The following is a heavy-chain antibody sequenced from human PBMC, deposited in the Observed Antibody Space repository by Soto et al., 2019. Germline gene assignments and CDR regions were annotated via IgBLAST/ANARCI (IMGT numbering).Heavy chain of an antibody. J-gene: IGHJ5*02. V-gene: IGHV2-5*02. CDR3: AHIPNYYQYDWFDP. CDR2: IYWDDDK. Sequence: QITLKESGPTLVKPTQTLTLTCTFSGFSLTTRGVGVRWIRQPPGKALECLALIYWDDDKRYSPYLQSRLSITKDTSKNQVVLTMTNVDPVDTATYYCAHIPNYYQYDWFDPWGQGTLVSVSS. D-gene: IGHD3-16*01. CDR1: GFSLTTRGVG.